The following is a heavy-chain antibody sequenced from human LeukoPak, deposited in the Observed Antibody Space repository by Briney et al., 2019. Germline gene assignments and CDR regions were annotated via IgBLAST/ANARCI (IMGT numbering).Heavy chain of an antibody. D-gene: IGHD3-10*01. CDR3: ARVRNYYGSGTYPYFDF. J-gene: IGHJ4*02. CDR1: GYTFNNYW. V-gene: IGHV5-51*01. Sequence: GESLKISCQGSGYTFNNYWIAWVRQMPGKGLEYMGISSPIDSYTTYSPSFQGRMSVSVDKSITTAFLHWSSLQASDTAIYQLARVRNYYGSGTYPYFDFWGQGNLVTVSS. CDR2: SSPIDSYT.